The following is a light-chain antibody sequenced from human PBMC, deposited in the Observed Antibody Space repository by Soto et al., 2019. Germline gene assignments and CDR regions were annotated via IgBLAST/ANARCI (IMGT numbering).Light chain of an antibody. V-gene: IGKV2-28*01. J-gene: IGKJ1*01. CDR1: QSLLHSNGYNY. CDR2: LGS. CDR3: MQALQTAWT. Sequence: DIVMTQSPLSLPVTPGEAASMSCRSSQSLLHSNGYNYLDWYLQKPGQSPQLLIYLGSNRASGVPDRFSGSGSGTDFTLKISRVEAEDVGVYYCMQALQTAWTFGQGTKVDIK.